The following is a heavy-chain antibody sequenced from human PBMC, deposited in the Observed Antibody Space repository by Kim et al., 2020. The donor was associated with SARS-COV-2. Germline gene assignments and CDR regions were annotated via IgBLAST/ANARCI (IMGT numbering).Heavy chain of an antibody. CDR1: GFTFSNAW. J-gene: IGHJ4*02. CDR2: IKSKTDGGTT. V-gene: IGHV3-15*01. Sequence: GGSLRLSCAASGFTFSNAWMSWVRQAPGKGLEWVGRIKSKTDGGTTDYAAPGKGRFTISRDDSKNTLYLQMNSLKTEDTAVYYCTTDQWSVLAKYSYGDYGGGGTLVTASS. D-gene: IGHD5-18*01. CDR3: TTDQWSVLAKYSYGDY.